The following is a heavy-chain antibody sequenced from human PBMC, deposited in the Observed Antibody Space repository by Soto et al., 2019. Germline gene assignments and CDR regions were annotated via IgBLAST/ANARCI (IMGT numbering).Heavy chain of an antibody. CDR1: GFTFSSYW. V-gene: IGHV3-74*01. CDR2: ISTDASST. Sequence: EVQLVESGGGLVQPGGSLRLSCAASGFTFSSYWMHWVRQAPGKGLVWVSSISTDASSTSDADPVKGRFTISRDNAKNRLYLQMNSVRAEDMAVYYCARLPNKSPQNWGQGTLVIVSP. CDR3: ARLPNKSPQN. J-gene: IGHJ1*01.